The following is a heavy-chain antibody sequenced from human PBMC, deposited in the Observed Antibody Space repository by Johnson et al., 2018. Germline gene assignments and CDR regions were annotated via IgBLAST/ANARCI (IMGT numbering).Heavy chain of an antibody. J-gene: IGHJ3*02. CDR2: ISYDGSNK. V-gene: IGHV3-30*03. D-gene: IGHD4-23*01. CDR3: ARDPNYGGSPGAFDI. CDR1: GFTFSSYG. Sequence: QVQLVQSGGGVVQXGRSLRLXCAASGFTFSSYGMHWVRQAPGKGLEWVAVISYDGSNKYYADSVKGRFTISSDNSKNTLFLQMNSLRAEDTAVYYCARDPNYGGSPGAFDIWGQGTMVTVS.